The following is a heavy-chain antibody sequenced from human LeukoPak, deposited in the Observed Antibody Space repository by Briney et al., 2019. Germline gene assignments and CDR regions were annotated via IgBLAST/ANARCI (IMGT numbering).Heavy chain of an antibody. CDR1: GYTFTGYY. CDR2: INPNSGGT. CDR3: ARDRTYYDFWSGYYHHYYGMDV. Sequence: ASVKVSCKASGYTFTGYYMHWVRQAPGQGLEWMGWINPNSGGTNYAQKFRGRVTMTRDTSISTAYMELSRLRSDDTAVYYCARDRTYYDFWSGYYHHYYGMDVWGQGTTVTVSS. J-gene: IGHJ6*02. V-gene: IGHV1-2*02. D-gene: IGHD3-3*01.